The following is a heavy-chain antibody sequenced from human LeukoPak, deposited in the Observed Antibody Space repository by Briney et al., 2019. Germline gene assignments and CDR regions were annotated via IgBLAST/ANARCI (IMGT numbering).Heavy chain of an antibody. V-gene: IGHV4-61*01. CDR2: VSYSGGT. Sequence: SETLSLTCTVSGGSVSSGSYYWSWVRQPPGKGLEWIGYVSYSGGTNYNPSLKSRLTISVDTSKNQFSMKLSSVTAADTAVYYCARGLRAEATGRWGQGTLVIVSP. CDR1: GGSVSSGSYY. CDR3: ARGLRAEATGR. J-gene: IGHJ4*02. D-gene: IGHD1-26*01.